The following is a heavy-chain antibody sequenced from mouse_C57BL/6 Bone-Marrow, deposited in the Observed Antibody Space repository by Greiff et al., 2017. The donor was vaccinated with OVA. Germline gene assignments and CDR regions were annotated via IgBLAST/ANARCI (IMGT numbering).Heavy chain of an antibody. CDR1: GYTFTSYW. Sequence: VQLQQPGAELVKPGASVKVSCKASGYTFTSYWMHWVKQRPGQGLEWIGRIHPSDSDTNYNEKFKSKATLTVDTSSSTAYMQLSSLTSEDSAVYYCAREGMSNYLAWFAYWGQGTLVTVSA. CDR2: IHPSDSDT. V-gene: IGHV1-74*01. D-gene: IGHD2-5*01. CDR3: AREGMSNYLAWFAY. J-gene: IGHJ3*01.